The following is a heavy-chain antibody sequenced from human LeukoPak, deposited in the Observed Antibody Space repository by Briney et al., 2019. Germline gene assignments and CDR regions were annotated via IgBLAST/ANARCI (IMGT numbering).Heavy chain of an antibody. J-gene: IGHJ5*02. CDR2: ISAYNGNT. CDR1: GYTFTSYD. CDR3: ARWSGSYYHWFDP. Sequence: ASVKVSCKASGYTFTSYDINWVRQATGQGLEWMGWISAYNGNTNYAQKLQGRVTMTTDTSTSTAYMELRSLRSDDTAVYYCARWSGSYYHWFDPWGQGTLVTVSS. V-gene: IGHV1-18*01. D-gene: IGHD1-26*01.